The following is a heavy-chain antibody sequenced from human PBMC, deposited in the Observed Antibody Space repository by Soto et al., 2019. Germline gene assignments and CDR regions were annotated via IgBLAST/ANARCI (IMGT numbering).Heavy chain of an antibody. J-gene: IGHJ4*02. CDR2: ISYDGSNK. Sequence: ESGGGVVQPGRSLRLSCAASGFTFSSYAMHWVRQAPGKGLEWVAVISYDGSNKYYADSVKGRFTISRDNSKNTLYLQMNSLRAEDTAVYYCASRNSAPIYWGQGTLVTVSS. CDR1: GFTFSSYA. CDR3: ASRNSAPIY. V-gene: IGHV3-30-3*01. D-gene: IGHD6-13*01.